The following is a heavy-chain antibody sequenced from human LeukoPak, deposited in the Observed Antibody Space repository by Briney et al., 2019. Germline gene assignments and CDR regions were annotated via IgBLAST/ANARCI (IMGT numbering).Heavy chain of an antibody. CDR2: FYSGGSA. D-gene: IGHD5-18*01. CDR3: ARGGYSYGYGPIDY. J-gene: IGHJ4*02. V-gene: IGHV4-4*07. Sequence: SETLSLTCTVSGSSISSYYWSWIRQPAGKGLEWIGRFYSGGSADYNPSLKSRVTISVDTSKNQFSLKLSSVTAADTAVYYCARGGYSYGYGPIDYWGQGTLVTVSS. CDR1: GSSISSYY.